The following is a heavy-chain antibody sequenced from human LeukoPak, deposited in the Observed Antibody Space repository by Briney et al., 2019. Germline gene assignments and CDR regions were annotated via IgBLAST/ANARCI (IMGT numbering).Heavy chain of an antibody. CDR1: GYSFTSYW. V-gene: IGHV5-51*01. CDR2: IYPGDSDT. D-gene: IGHD6-13*01. CDR3: ARLTRGIAAAGVPDY. Sequence: GESLKISCKGSGYSFTSYWIGWVRQMPGKGLEWMGIIYPGDSDTRYSPSFQGQVTISADKSISTAYLQWSSLKASDTAMYYCARLTRGIAAAGVPDYWGQGTLVTVSS. J-gene: IGHJ4*02.